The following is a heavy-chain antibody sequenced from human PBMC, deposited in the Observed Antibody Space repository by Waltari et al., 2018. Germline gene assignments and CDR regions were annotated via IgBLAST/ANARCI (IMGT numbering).Heavy chain of an antibody. V-gene: IGHV4-30-4*08. CDR1: GGSISSGDYY. CDR3: GGSGSYYKVFDY. CDR2: IYYSGST. Sequence: QVQLQESGPGLVKPSQTLSLTCTVSGGSISSGDYYWSWIRLPPGKGLEWIGYIYYSGSTYYNPSLKSRVTISVDTSKNQFSLKLSSVTAADTAVYYCGGSGSYYKVFDYWGQGTLVTVSS. D-gene: IGHD3-10*01. J-gene: IGHJ4*02.